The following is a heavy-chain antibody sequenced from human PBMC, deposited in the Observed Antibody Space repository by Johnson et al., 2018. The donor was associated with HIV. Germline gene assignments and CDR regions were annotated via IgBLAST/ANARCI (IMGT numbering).Heavy chain of an antibody. Sequence: QVQLVESGGGLVQPGGSLRLSCAASGFTFRTYPMHWVRQAPGKGLEWMAVVSYNEDKKYYADSVKGRFTISRDNSKNTLYLQMNSLKTEDTAVYYCTTDLGGEDAFDIWGQGTMVTVSS. CDR3: TTDLGGEDAFDI. CDR2: VSYNEDKK. D-gene: IGHD3-16*01. CDR1: GFTFRTYP. V-gene: IGHV3-30*04. J-gene: IGHJ3*02.